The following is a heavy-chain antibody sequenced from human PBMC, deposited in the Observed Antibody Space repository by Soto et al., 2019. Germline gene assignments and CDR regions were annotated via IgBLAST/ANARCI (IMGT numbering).Heavy chain of an antibody. V-gene: IGHV4-59*01. Sequence: SETLSLTCTVSGDSISTDYWSWIRQSPGKGLEWIGFIYYGGSTNYNPSLKSRVTISVASSKHQFSLKLSSVTAADTAVYYCATSSYCISTSCYRGMDVWGRGTTVTVSS. CDR2: IYYGGST. CDR1: GDSISTDY. D-gene: IGHD2-2*01. J-gene: IGHJ6*02. CDR3: ATSSYCISTSCYRGMDV.